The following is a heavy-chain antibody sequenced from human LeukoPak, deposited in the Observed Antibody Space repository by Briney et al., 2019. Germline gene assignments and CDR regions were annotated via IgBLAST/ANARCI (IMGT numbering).Heavy chain of an antibody. CDR2: IYPSDSET. CDR1: GYRFTNYW. D-gene: IGHD1-26*01. V-gene: IGHV5-51*01. Sequence: GESLKISCKGSGYRFTNYWIGWVRQMPGKGLEWMGIIYPSDSETRYSPSFQGQVTISADKSISTAYLQWSSLKASDTAMYYCARRRDLYSGSYYPFDYWGQGTLVTVSS. J-gene: IGHJ4*02. CDR3: ARRRDLYSGSYYPFDY.